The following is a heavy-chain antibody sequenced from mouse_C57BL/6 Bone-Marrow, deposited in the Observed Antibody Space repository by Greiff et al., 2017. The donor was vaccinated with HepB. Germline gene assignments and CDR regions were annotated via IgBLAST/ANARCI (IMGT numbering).Heavy chain of an antibody. CDR3: ARSYYGNYFDY. CDR1: VYTFTDYY. Sequence: VQLQQSGAELVRPGASVKLSCKASVYTFTDYYINWVKQRPGQGLEWIARIYPGSGNTYYNEKFKGKATLTAEKSSSTAYMQLSSLTSEDSAVYFCARSYYGNYFDYWGQGTTLTVSS. V-gene: IGHV1-76*01. CDR2: IYPGSGNT. J-gene: IGHJ2*01. D-gene: IGHD2-1*01.